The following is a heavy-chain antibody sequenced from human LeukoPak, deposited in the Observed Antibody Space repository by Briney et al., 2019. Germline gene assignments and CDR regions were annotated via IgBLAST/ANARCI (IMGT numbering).Heavy chain of an antibody. Sequence: SETLSLTCAVYGGSFSGYYWSWIRQPPGKGLEWIGEINHSGSTIYNPSLKSRVTISVDTSKNQFSLKLSSVTAADTAVYYCARGFGDYGDFPYYYYYYGMDVWGQGTTVTVSS. CDR2: INHSGST. J-gene: IGHJ6*02. CDR1: GGSFSGYY. CDR3: ARGFGDYGDFPYYYYYYGMDV. D-gene: IGHD4-17*01. V-gene: IGHV4-34*01.